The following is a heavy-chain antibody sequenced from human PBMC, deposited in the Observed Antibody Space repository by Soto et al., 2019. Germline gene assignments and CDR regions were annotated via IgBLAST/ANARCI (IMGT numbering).Heavy chain of an antibody. V-gene: IGHV3-64D*06. D-gene: IGHD3-16*02. CDR1: GFTFSSYA. J-gene: IGHJ4*02. CDR2: ISSNGGST. CDR3: VKLSTFGGVIVPNFDY. Sequence: VGALRLSCSASGFTFSSYAMHWVRQAPGKGLEYVSAISSNGGSTYYADSVKGRFTISRDNSKNTLYLQMSSLRAEDTAVYYCVKLSTFGGVIVPNFDYWGQGTLVTVSS.